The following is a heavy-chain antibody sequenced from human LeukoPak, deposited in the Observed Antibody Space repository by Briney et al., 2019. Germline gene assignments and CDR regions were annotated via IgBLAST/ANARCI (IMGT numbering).Heavy chain of an antibody. J-gene: IGHJ4*02. CDR1: GYTFTDYY. V-gene: IGHV1-2*02. CDR3: ARVTGYMIEDQFDY. CDR2: INPNSGDT. Sequence: ASVKVSCKASGYTFTDYYLHWVRQAPGQGLEWMGWINPNSGDTDYAQKFQGRVTMTRDTSISTAYMELSRLRYDDTAVYYCARVTGYMIEDQFDYWGQGTLVTVSS. D-gene: IGHD3-22*01.